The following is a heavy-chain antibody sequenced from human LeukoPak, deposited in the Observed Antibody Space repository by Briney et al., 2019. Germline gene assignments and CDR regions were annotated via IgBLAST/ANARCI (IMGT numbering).Heavy chain of an antibody. CDR1: GFTFSNYW. D-gene: IGHD2-15*01. Sequence: GGSLRLSCAASGFTFSNYWMSWVRQAAGKGLEWVANIKHDGNGNYYVDSVKGRFTISRDNAKNSLFLHMNSLRAEDTAVYYCARAVASNWFDPWGQGTLVTVSS. CDR2: IKHDGNGN. J-gene: IGHJ5*02. CDR3: ARAVASNWFDP. V-gene: IGHV3-7*04.